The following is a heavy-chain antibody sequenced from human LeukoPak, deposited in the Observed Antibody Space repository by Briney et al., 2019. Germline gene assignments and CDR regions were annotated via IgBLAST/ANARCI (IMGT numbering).Heavy chain of an antibody. J-gene: IGHJ4*02. V-gene: IGHV3-48*01. CDR3: ATNYYASWFYGY. D-gene: IGHD3-22*01. CDR2: ISSSSSTI. CDR1: GFTFSSYS. Sequence: GGSLRLSCAVSGFTFSSYSMNWVRQAPGKGLEWVSYISSSSSTIYYADSVKGRFTISRDNAKNSLYLQMNSLRAEDTAVYYCATNYYASWFYGYWGQGTLVTVSS.